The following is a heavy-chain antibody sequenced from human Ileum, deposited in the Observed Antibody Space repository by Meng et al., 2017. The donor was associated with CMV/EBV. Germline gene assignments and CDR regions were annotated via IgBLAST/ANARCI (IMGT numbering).Heavy chain of an antibody. V-gene: IGHV1-18*04. J-gene: IGHJ1*01. CDR3: ARVTNPEYFEH. Sequence: VKLWQPGSEVKKPGASVKVSCKASGYTYTNYGISWVRQAPGQGLEWIGWVSAYDGDTNYAQKIKGRVTMTTDTSTTTAYMELRSLRSDDTAIYYCARVTNPEYFEHWGQGTLGHRLL. CDR1: GYTYTNYG. CDR2: VSAYDGDT.